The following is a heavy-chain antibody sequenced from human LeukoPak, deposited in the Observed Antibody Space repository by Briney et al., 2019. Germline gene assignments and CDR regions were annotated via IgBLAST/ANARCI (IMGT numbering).Heavy chain of an antibody. Sequence: SETLSLTCTVSGGSISSFYWSWLRQPPGKGLEYIGYISYSETTSYNPSLKSRVTISVDTSKNQFSLKLTSVTAADTAVYYCARDKGLPQAFDIWGQGTMVTASS. CDR1: GGSISSFY. CDR2: ISYSETT. V-gene: IGHV4-59*01. J-gene: IGHJ3*02. CDR3: ARDKGLPQAFDI. D-gene: IGHD5/OR15-5a*01.